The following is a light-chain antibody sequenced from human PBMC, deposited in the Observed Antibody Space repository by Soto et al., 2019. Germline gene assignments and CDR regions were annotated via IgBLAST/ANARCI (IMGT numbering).Light chain of an antibody. CDR2: SNT. CDR3: QSYDSSLTGSI. Sequence: QSVLTQPPSVSGAPGQTVTISCTGSSSNLGPGFDVHWYRHVPGKAPKLVLYSNTLRPSGVPDRFSGSKSGSSASLAITGLQAEDEADYYCQSYDSSLTGSIFGTGTKVTVL. J-gene: IGLJ1*01. V-gene: IGLV1-40*01. CDR1: SSNLGPGFD.